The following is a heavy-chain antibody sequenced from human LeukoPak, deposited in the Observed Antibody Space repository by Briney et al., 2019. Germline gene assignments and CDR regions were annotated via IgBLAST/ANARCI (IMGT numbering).Heavy chain of an antibody. CDR3: ASTTYNFYDSSGPFGN. CDR1: GGSISSYY. CDR2: IYYSGST. D-gene: IGHD3-22*01. V-gene: IGHV4-59*01. Sequence: PSETLSLTCTVSGGSISSYYWSWIRQPPGKGLEWIGYIYYSGSTNYNPCLKSRVTISVETSKNQFSLKLSSVTAADTAVYYCASTTYNFYDSSGPFGNWGQGTLVTVSS. J-gene: IGHJ4*02.